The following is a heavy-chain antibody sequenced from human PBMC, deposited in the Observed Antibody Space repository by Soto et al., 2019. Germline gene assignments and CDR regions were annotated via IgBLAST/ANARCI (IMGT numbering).Heavy chain of an antibody. Sequence: SETLSLTCTVSGGSISSSSYYWGWIRQPPGKGLEWIGSIYYSGSTYYNPSLKSRVTISVDTSKNQFSLKLSSVTAADTAVYYCARERYYYGSGNTDYWGQGTLVTVSS. CDR2: IYYSGST. D-gene: IGHD3-10*01. J-gene: IGHJ4*02. CDR3: ARERYYYGSGNTDY. CDR1: GGSISSSSYY. V-gene: IGHV4-39*02.